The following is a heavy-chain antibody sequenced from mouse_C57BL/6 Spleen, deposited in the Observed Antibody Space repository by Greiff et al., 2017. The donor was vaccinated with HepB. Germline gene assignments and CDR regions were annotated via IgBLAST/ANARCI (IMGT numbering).Heavy chain of an antibody. J-gene: IGHJ3*01. CDR3: AREETNGDKVAY. CDR1: GYTFTSYW. Sequence: QVQLQQPGAELVKPGASVKLSCKASGYTFTSYWMHWVKQRPGQGLEWIGMIHPNSGSTNYNEKFKSKATLTGDKSSSTAYMQLNSLTSGDSAGYVRAREETNGDKVAYRGQGTLVTVSA. V-gene: IGHV1-64*01. CDR2: IHPNSGST. D-gene: IGHD3-3*01.